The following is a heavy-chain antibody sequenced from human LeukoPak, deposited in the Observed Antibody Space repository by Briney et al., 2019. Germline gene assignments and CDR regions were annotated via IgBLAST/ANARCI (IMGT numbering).Heavy chain of an antibody. J-gene: IGHJ4*02. Sequence: GSLRLSCAASGFTFSSYDMHWVRQTPGKGLEWVAFIRYDGSNKYYADSVKGRFTISRDNSKNTLYLQMNSLRAEDTAVYYCARDRGSGLDYWGQGTLVTVSS. CDR3: ARDRGSGLDY. D-gene: IGHD3-10*01. V-gene: IGHV3-30*02. CDR2: IRYDGSNK. CDR1: GFTFSSYD.